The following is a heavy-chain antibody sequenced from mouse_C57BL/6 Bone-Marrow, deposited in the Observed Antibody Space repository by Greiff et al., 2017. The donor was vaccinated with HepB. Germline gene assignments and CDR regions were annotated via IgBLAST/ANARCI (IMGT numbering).Heavy chain of an antibody. Sequence: DVQLVESEGGLVQPGSSMKLSCTASGFTFSDYYMAWVRQVPEKGLEWVANINYDGSSTYYLDSLKSRFIISRDNAKNILYLQMSSLKSEDTATYYCARDGGYDWYFDVWGTGTTVTVSS. CDR1: GFTFSDYY. CDR3: ARDGGYDWYFDV. V-gene: IGHV5-16*01. J-gene: IGHJ1*03. CDR2: INYDGSST. D-gene: IGHD2-2*01.